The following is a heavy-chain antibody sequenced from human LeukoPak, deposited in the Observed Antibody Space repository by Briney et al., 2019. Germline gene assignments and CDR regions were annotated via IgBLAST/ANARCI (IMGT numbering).Heavy chain of an antibody. CDR3: ARATSISPLNFDY. J-gene: IGHJ4*02. Sequence: PGRSLRLSCAASGFTFSSYSMNWVRQAPGKGLEWVSYISSSSSTIYYADSVKGRFTISRDNAKNSLYLQMNSLRAEDTAVYYCARATSISPLNFDYWGQGTLVTVSS. D-gene: IGHD6-6*01. CDR1: GFTFSSYS. V-gene: IGHV3-48*01. CDR2: ISSSSSTI.